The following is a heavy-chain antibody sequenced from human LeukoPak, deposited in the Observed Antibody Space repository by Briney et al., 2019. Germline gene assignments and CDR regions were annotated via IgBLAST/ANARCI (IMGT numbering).Heavy chain of an antibody. CDR2: IYPDDSDT. J-gene: IGHJ5*02. CDR1: GYRFGDYW. Sequence: GESLKISCKGSGYRFGDYWIGWVRQMPGKGLEWMGVIYPDDSDTRYSPSFQGQVTISADKSISTAYLQWSSLKASDTAMYYCGRRTGLRTFDPWGQGTLVTVS. V-gene: IGHV5-51*01. CDR3: GRRTGLRTFDP. D-gene: IGHD3/OR15-3a*01.